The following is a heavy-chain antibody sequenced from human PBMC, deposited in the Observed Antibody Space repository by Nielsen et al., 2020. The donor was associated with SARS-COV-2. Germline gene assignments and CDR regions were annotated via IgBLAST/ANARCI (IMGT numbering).Heavy chain of an antibody. CDR1: GGSFSGYY. CDR3: AIEAFIAATTT. D-gene: IGHD6-13*01. V-gene: IGHV4-34*01. CDR2: INHSGST. Sequence: SETLSLTCAVYGGSFSGYYWSWIRQPPGKGLEWIGEINHSGSTNYNPSLKSRVTISVDTSKNQFSLKLSSVTAADTAVYYCAIEAFIAATTTWGQGTLVTSPQ. J-gene: IGHJ4*02.